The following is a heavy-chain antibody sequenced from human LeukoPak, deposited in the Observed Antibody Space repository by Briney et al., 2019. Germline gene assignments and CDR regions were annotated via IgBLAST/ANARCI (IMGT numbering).Heavy chain of an antibody. V-gene: IGHV3-48*01. CDR2: IGIDSGNT. J-gene: IGHJ4*02. CDR3: ARDYKYAPDN. CDR1: GFTFSDYS. Sequence: GGSLRLSCAASGFTFSDYSMNWVRQAPGKGLEWISYIGIDSGNTNYADSVKGRFTISGDKAKNSLYLQMNSLRVEDTAVYYCARDYKYAPDNWGQGALVTVSS. D-gene: IGHD5-24*01.